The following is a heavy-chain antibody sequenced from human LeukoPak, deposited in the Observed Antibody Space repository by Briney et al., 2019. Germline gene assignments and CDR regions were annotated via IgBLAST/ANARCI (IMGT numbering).Heavy chain of an antibody. CDR3: ARGSTCYESSGQVPFDY. CDR1: GFTFNTYT. CDR2: ISGSSGII. Sequence: GGSLRLSCAASGFTFNTYTMNWVRQAPGKGLEWVSYISGSSGIIDYADSVRGRFTISRDNAKNSLYLQMNSLRAEDTAVYYCARGSTCYESSGQVPFDYWGQGTLVTVSS. D-gene: IGHD3-22*01. J-gene: IGHJ4*02. V-gene: IGHV3-48*01.